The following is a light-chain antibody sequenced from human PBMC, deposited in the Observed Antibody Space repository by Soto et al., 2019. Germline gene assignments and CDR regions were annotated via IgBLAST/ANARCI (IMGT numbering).Light chain of an antibody. CDR2: DVS. J-gene: IGLJ1*01. CDR1: SSDVGGYNY. CDR3: SSYTSSSLYV. Sequence: QSALTQPASVSGSPGQSITISCTGTSSDVGGYNYVSWYQQHPGKAPKLMIYDVSNRPSGVSNRFSGSKSGNTASLTISGIQAEDEADYYCSSYTSSSLYVFGPGTKLTVL. V-gene: IGLV2-14*01.